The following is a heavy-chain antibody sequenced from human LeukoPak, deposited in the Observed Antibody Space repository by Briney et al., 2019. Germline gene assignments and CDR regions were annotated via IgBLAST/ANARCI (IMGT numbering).Heavy chain of an antibody. V-gene: IGHV4-4*02. Sequence: SETLSLTCAVSGGSISSSNWWSWVRQPPGKGLEWIGEIYHSGSTNYNPSLKSRVTISVDKSKNQFSLKLSSVTAADTAVYYCASRSGYSYGYDRYFDLWGRGTLITVSS. J-gene: IGHJ2*01. CDR3: ASRSGYSYGYDRYFDL. CDR2: IYHSGST. D-gene: IGHD5-18*01. CDR1: GGSISSSNW.